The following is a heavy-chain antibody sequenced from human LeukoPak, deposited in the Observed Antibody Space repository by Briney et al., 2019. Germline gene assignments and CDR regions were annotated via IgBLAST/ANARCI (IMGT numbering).Heavy chain of an antibody. Sequence: SETLSLTCTVSGGSISSYYWSWIRQPPGKGLEWIGYIYYSGSTNYNPSLKSRVTISVDTSKNRFSLKLSSVTAADTAVYYCARETPYSRTLDYWGQGTLVTVSS. CDR3: ARETPYSRTLDY. CDR1: GGSISSYY. V-gene: IGHV4-59*01. D-gene: IGHD6-13*01. CDR2: IYYSGST. J-gene: IGHJ4*02.